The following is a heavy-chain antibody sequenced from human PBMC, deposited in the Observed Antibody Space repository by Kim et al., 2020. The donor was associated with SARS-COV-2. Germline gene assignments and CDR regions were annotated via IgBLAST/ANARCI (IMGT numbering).Heavy chain of an antibody. V-gene: IGHV4-4*07. CDR2: IYTSGST. Sequence: SETLSLTCTVSGGSISSYYWSWIRQPAGKGLEWIGRIYTSGSTNYNPSLKSRVTMSVDTSKNQFSLKLSSVTAADTAVYYCARGARAITIAATWTRVGAGFFDYWGQGTLVTVSS. J-gene: IGHJ4*02. D-gene: IGHD3-10*01. CDR3: ARGARAITIAATWTRVGAGFFDY. CDR1: GGSISSYY.